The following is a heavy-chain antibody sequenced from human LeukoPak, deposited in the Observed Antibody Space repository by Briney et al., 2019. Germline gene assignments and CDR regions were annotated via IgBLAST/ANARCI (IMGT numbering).Heavy chain of an antibody. D-gene: IGHD6-6*01. J-gene: IGHJ6*03. V-gene: IGHV3-7*01. Sequence: GGSLRLSCAASGFTFSSYGMSWVRQAPGEGLEWVANIKQDGSEKYYVDSVKGRFTISRDNAKNSLYLQMNSLRAEDTAVYYCARVYSSSSGYYYYYYMDVWGKGTTVTVSS. CDR1: GFTFSSYG. CDR2: IKQDGSEK. CDR3: ARVYSSSSGYYYYYYMDV.